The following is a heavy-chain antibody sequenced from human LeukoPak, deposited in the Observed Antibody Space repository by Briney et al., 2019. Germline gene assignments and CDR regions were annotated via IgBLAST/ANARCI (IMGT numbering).Heavy chain of an antibody. J-gene: IGHJ6*03. CDR2: INSDGSST. V-gene: IGHV3-74*01. D-gene: IGHD2-15*01. CDR3: ASGSSGGDYYYMDV. Sequence: GGSLRLSCAASGFTFSSYWMHWVRQAPGKGLVWVSRINSDGSSTRYADSVKGRFTISRDNAKNTLYLQMNSLRAEDTAVYYCASGSSGGDYYYMDVWGKGTTVTVPS. CDR1: GFTFSSYW.